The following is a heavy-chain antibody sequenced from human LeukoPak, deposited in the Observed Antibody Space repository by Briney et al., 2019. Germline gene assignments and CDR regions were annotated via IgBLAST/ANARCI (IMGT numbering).Heavy chain of an antibody. D-gene: IGHD3-22*01. CDR1: GGSISSSSYY. Sequence: IPSETLSLTCTVSGGSISSSSYYWGWLRQPPGKGLEWIGSIYYSGSTYYNPSLKSRFTISVDTSKNQLSLKLSSVTAADTAVYYCARDESYYDSSGYPTWGQGTLVTVSS. V-gene: IGHV4-39*07. CDR3: ARDESYYDSSGYPT. CDR2: IYYSGST. J-gene: IGHJ5*02.